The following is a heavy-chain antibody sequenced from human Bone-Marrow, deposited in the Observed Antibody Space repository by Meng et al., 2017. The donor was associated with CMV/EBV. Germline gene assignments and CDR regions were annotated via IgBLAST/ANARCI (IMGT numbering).Heavy chain of an antibody. V-gene: IGHV5-51*04. CDR3: ARGGAGSYYKFDY. Sequence: GGSLRLSCKGSGYRFTTYWIGWVRHMPGKGLEWMGIIYAGDSDTRYSPSFQGQVIISADKPISTAYLQWSSLKASDTAMYYCARGGAGSYYKFDYWGQGTLVTVSS. CDR1: GYRFTTYW. J-gene: IGHJ4*01. CDR2: IYAGDSDT. D-gene: IGHD3-10*01.